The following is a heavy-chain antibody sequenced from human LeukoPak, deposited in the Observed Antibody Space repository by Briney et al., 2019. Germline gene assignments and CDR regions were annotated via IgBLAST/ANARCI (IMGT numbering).Heavy chain of an antibody. CDR1: GFTFSSYS. CDR3: ARGIAAATTWFYYYYCYMDV. CDR2: ISSSGSTI. D-gene: IGHD6-13*01. V-gene: IGHV3-48*04. Sequence: GGSLRLSCAASGFTFSSYSMNWVRQAPGKGLEWVSYISSSGSTIYYADSVKGRFTISRDNAKNSLYLQMNSLRAEDTAVYYCARGIAAATTWFYYYYCYMDVWGKGTTVTISS. J-gene: IGHJ6*03.